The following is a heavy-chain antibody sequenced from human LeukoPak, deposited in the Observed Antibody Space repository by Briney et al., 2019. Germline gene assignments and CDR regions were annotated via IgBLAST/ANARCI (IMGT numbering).Heavy chain of an antibody. CDR2: IKEDGSEK. V-gene: IGHV3-7*04. Sequence: GGSLRLSCAASGFTFRSYWMSWVRQAPGKGLEWVANIKEDGSEKYYVDSVKGRFTISRDNAKNSLYLQMNSRRAEDTAVYYCARLVATIYGWFDPWGQGTLVTVSS. J-gene: IGHJ5*02. CDR1: GFTFRSYW. D-gene: IGHD5-12*01. CDR3: ARLVATIYGWFDP.